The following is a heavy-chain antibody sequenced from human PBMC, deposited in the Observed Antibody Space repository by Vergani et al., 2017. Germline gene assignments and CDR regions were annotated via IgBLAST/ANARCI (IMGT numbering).Heavy chain of an antibody. CDR2: ISYDGSNK. J-gene: IGHJ3*02. CDR3: AFFPNTLDYDYVWGSYRPDAFDI. D-gene: IGHD3-16*02. V-gene: IGHV3-30*03. Sequence: QVQLVESGGGVVQPGRSLRLSCAASGFTFSSYGMHWVRQAPGKGLEWVAVISYDGSNKYYADSVKGRFTISRDNSKNTLYLQMNSLRAEDTAVYYCAFFPNTLDYDYVWGSYRPDAFDIWGQGTMVTVSS. CDR1: GFTFSSYG.